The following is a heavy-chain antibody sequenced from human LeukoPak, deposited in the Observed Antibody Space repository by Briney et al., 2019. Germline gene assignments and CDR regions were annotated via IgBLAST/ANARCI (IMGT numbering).Heavy chain of an antibody. Sequence: GGSLRLSCAASGFTFSIYAMSWVRQAPGKGLEWVSAISGSGGSTYYADSVKGRFTISRDNSKNTLYLQMNSLRAEDTAVYYCAKAYCGGDCSFDYWGQGTLVTVSS. CDR2: ISGSGGST. CDR1: GFTFSIYA. J-gene: IGHJ4*02. CDR3: AKAYCGGDCSFDY. V-gene: IGHV3-23*01. D-gene: IGHD2-21*02.